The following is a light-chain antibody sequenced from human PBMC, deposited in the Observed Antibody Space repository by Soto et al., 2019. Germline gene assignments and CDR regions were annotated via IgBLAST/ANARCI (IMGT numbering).Light chain of an antibody. CDR2: DAS. V-gene: IGKV3-20*01. CDR3: QQYAGSPRT. Sequence: EIVLTQSPGTLSLSPGERATLSCRASQSISSNYLAWYQQTPGQAPRLLIYDASSRAAGIPDRFRGSGSGTDFTLTISRLEPEDFGVYYWQQYAGSPRTFGQGTKVEVK. J-gene: IGKJ1*01. CDR1: QSISSNY.